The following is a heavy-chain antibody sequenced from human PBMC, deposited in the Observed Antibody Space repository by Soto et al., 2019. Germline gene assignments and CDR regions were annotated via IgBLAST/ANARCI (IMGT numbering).Heavy chain of an antibody. J-gene: IGHJ6*02. CDR3: ARDLGDGYNLLLHYYYYGMDV. V-gene: IGHV3-30-3*01. D-gene: IGHD5-12*01. CDR2: ISYDGSNK. Sequence: PGGSLRLSCAASGFTFSSYAMHWVRQAPGKGLEWVAVISYDGSNKYYADSEKGRFTISRDNSKNTLYLQMNSLRAEDTAVYYCARDLGDGYNLLLHYYYYGMDVWGQGTTVTVSS. CDR1: GFTFSSYA.